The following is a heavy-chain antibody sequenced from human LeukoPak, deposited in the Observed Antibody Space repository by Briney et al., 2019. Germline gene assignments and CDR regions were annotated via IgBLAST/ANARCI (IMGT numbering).Heavy chain of an antibody. CDR1: GFTFSTYA. CDR3: AKDWKMFAGRMYFFDY. CDR2: VSGSGTST. Sequence: GGSLTLSCVASGFTFSTYAMSWVRQAPGKGLEWISGVSGSGTSTYYTDSVTGRFTISRDNSKNTLSLQMNSLRAEDTAVYYCAKDWKMFAGRMYFFDYWGQGALVTVSS. D-gene: IGHD3-10*02. V-gene: IGHV3-23*01. J-gene: IGHJ4*02.